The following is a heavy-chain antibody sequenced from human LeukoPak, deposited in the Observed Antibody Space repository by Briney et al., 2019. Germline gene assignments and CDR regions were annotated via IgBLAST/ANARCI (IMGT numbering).Heavy chain of an antibody. Sequence: SETLSLTCAVYGGSFSGYYWSWIRQPPGKGLEWIGEINHSGSTNYNPSLKSRVTISVDTSKNQFSLKLSSVTAADTAVYYCAREGGASDAFDIWGQGTMVTVSS. CDR2: INHSGST. CDR3: AREGGASDAFDI. CDR1: GGSFSGYY. V-gene: IGHV4-34*01. J-gene: IGHJ3*02. D-gene: IGHD1-26*01.